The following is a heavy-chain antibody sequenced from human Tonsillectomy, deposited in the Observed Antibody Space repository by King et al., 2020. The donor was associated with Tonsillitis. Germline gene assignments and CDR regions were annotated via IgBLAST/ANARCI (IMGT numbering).Heavy chain of an antibody. Sequence: VQLVESGGVVVQPGRSLRLSCAASGFTFSSYDMHWVRQAPVKGLEWVAVISSDGSNKNYANSVKGRFTISRDNSSNTLYLQMNSLRAEDTSVFYCAKDLYYYDSSGYRDYWGQGTLVTVSS. CDR2: ISSDGSNK. CDR3: AKDLYYYDSSGYRDY. J-gene: IGHJ4*02. V-gene: IGHV3-30*18. CDR1: GFTFSSYD. D-gene: IGHD3-22*01.